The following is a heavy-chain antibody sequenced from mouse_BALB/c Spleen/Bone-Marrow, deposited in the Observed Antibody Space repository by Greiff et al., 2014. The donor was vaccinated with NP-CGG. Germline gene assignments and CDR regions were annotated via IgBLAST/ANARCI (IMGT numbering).Heavy chain of an antibody. V-gene: IGHV5-9-1*01. CDR2: ISSGGSYT. Sequence: EVMLVESGGGLVKPGGSLKLYCAASGFTFSSYAMPWVRQSPEKRLEWVATISSGGSYTYYPDSVKGRFTISRDNAKNTLYLQMSSLRSEDTAMYYCARPFYYGPTMDYWGQGTSVTVSS. CDR1: GFTFSSYA. J-gene: IGHJ4*01. D-gene: IGHD2-1*01. CDR3: ARPFYYGPTMDY.